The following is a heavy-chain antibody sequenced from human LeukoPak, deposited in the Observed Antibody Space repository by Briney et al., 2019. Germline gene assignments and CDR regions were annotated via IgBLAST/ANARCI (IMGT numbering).Heavy chain of an antibody. V-gene: IGHV4-31*03. CDR2: IYYSGST. CDR3: ARELLWFGEPSFDY. J-gene: IGHJ4*02. Sequence: SQTLSLTCTVSGGSISSGDYYWSWIRQHPGKGLEWIGYIYYSGSTYYNPSLKSRVTISVDTSKNQFSLKLSSVTAADTAVYYCARELLWFGEPSFDYWGQGTLVTVSS. CDR1: GGSISSGDYY. D-gene: IGHD3-10*01.